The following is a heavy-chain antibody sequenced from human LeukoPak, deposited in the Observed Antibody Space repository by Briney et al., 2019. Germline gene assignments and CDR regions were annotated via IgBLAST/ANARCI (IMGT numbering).Heavy chain of an antibody. Sequence: PGVALRLSCVASGFTFSNYWMHWVRQAPGKGLEWVANIKQDGSEKDYVDSVKGRFTISRDNAKNSLYLQMNSLRAEDTAVYYCARAMDVWGQGTTVTVSS. J-gene: IGHJ6*02. CDR3: ARAMDV. CDR1: GFTFSNYW. CDR2: IKQDGSEK. V-gene: IGHV3-7*04.